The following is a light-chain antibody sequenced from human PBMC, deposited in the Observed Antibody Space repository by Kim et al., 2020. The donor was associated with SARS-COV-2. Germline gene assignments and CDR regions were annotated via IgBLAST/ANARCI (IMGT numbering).Light chain of an antibody. Sequence: QSVLTQPPSVSGAPGQRVTISCTGTSSNIGAGYDVHWYQQLPGTAPKLHIYGDSNRPSGVPDRFSGSKSGTSASLAITGLQAEDEADYYCQSYDSSLSGSTVFGTGTKVIVL. V-gene: IGLV1-40*01. CDR2: GDS. CDR1: SSNIGAGYD. CDR3: QSYDSSLSGSTV. J-gene: IGLJ1*01.